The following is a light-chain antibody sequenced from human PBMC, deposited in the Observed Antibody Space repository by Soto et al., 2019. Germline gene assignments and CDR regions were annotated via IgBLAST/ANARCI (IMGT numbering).Light chain of an antibody. V-gene: IGKV3-11*01. Sequence: EIVLTQSPATLSLSRGERATLSCRASQSVSSYLAWYQQKPGQAPRLLIYDASNRATGIPARFSGSGSGTDFTLTISSLEPEDFAVYYCQQRSNWGHTFGGGTKVEIK. CDR2: DAS. CDR3: QQRSNWGHT. CDR1: QSVSSY. J-gene: IGKJ4*01.